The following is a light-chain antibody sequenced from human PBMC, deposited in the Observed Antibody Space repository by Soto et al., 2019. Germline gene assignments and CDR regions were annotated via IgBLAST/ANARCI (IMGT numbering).Light chain of an antibody. CDR2: AAS. Sequence: DIQMTQSPSSLSASVGDRVTITCRASQSISSYLNWYQQKPGKAPKLLIYAASSLQSGVPSRFSGSGSGTDFTLTISSLQPEDFATYYCQQSYSNFTFGGGTKVEIK. V-gene: IGKV1-39*01. CDR1: QSISSY. J-gene: IGKJ4*01. CDR3: QQSYSNFT.